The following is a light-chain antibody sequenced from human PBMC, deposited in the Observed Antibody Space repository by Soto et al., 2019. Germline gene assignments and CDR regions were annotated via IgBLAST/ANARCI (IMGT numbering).Light chain of an antibody. CDR1: QSVSSY. CDR2: DAS. J-gene: IGKJ4*01. Sequence: EIVLTQSPATLSLSPGERATLSCRASQSVSSYLAWYQQKPGQAPRLLIYDASNRATGIPARFSGSGSGTDVTLTVSSLEPEDFAVYYCQQRSNWLTFGGGTKGDIK. CDR3: QQRSNWLT. V-gene: IGKV3-11*01.